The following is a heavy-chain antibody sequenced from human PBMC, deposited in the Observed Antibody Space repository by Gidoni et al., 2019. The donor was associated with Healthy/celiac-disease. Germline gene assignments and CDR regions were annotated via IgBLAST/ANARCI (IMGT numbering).Heavy chain of an antibody. Sequence: QVTLKESGPVLVKPTETLTLTCTVSGFSLSNARMGVSWIRQPPGKALEWLAHIFSNDEKSYSTSLKSRLTISKDTSKSQVVLTMTNMDPVDTATYYCARTLRVRGVSGYYGMDVWGQGTTVTVSS. CDR3: ARTLRVRGVSGYYGMDV. CDR1: GFSLSNARMG. CDR2: IFSNDEK. V-gene: IGHV2-26*01. J-gene: IGHJ6*02. D-gene: IGHD3-10*01.